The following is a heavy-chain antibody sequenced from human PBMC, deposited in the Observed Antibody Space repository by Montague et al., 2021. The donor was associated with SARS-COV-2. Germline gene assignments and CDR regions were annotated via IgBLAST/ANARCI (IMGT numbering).Heavy chain of an antibody. J-gene: IGHJ3*02. Sequence: PALVKPTQTLTLTCTFSGFSLSTSGVGVGWIRQPPGKALEWLALIYWDDDKRYSPSLKSRLTITKDTSKNQVVLTMTNMDPVDTATYYCAHRRDLWYAFDIWGQGTMVTVSS. D-gene: IGHD3-16*01. CDR1: GFSLSTSGVG. CDR2: IYWDDDK. CDR3: AHRRDLWYAFDI. V-gene: IGHV2-5*02.